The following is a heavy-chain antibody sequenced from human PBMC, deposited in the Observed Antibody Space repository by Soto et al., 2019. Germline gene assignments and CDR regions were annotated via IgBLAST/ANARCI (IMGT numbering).Heavy chain of an antibody. Sequence: EVQLVESGGGLVQPGGSLRLSCAASGFTFSSFWMHWVRQAPGKGLVWVSRLNGDGSNTNYADSVRGRFTISRDNAMNTLYLQMNSLGVDDTAVYYCARGVGGYYYMDVWGEGTTVTVSS. V-gene: IGHV3-74*01. CDR2: LNGDGSNT. CDR3: ARGVGGYYYMDV. D-gene: IGHD3-16*01. CDR1: GFTFSSFW. J-gene: IGHJ6*03.